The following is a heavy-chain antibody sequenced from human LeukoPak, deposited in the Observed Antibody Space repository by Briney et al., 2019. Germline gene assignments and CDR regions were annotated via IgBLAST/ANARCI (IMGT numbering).Heavy chain of an antibody. CDR3: ARQVGLYYFDF. CDR1: GDSVSSSRYF. CDR2: IDYSGNP. J-gene: IGHJ4*02. V-gene: IGHV4-39*01. Sequence: SETLSLTCTVSGDSVSSSRYFRGWIRQPPGKGLEWIGTIDYSGNPYFKPSLKSRVTISVDTSKNQFSLKLSSVTAAHTAVYYCARQVGLYYFDFWGQGTLVTVSS.